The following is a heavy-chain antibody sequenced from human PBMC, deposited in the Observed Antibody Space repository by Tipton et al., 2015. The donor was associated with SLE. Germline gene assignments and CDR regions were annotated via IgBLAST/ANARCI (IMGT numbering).Heavy chain of an antibody. CDR3: AKDLAYCGGDCYSDVFDI. V-gene: IGHV3-23*01. J-gene: IGHJ3*02. D-gene: IGHD2-21*02. Sequence: SLRLSCAASGFTFAGYTMSWVRQAPGKGLDWVSAITGSGAGTYYADSVKGRFTISRDNSKNTLYLQMNSLRAEDTAVYYCAKDLAYCGGDCYSDVFDIWGQGTMVTVSS. CDR1: GFTFAGYT. CDR2: ITGSGAGT.